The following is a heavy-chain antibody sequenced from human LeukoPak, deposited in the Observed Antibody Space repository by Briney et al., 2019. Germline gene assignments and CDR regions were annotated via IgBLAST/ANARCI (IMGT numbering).Heavy chain of an antibody. J-gene: IGHJ6*02. CDR3: ARGYDFWSGYLDYYYYYGMDG. CDR2: INHSGST. V-gene: IGHV4-34*01. D-gene: IGHD3-3*01. Sequence: PSETLSLTCAVYGGSFSGYYWSWIRQPPGKGLEWIGEINHSGSTNYNPSLKSRVTISVDTSKNQFSLKLSSVTAADTAVYYCARGYDFWSGYLDYYYYYGMDGWGQGTTVTVSS. CDR1: GGSFSGYY.